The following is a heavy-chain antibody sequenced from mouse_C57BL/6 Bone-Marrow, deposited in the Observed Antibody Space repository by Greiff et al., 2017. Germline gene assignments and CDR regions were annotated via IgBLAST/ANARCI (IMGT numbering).Heavy chain of an antibody. CDR3: ARRGYSNYVAY. Sequence: EVKLVESGGGLVQPGGSLKLSCAASGFTFSDYYMYWVRQTPEKRLEWVAYISNGGGSTYYPDTVKGRFTISRDNAKNTLYLQMSRLKSEDTAMYYCARRGYSNYVAYWGQGTLVTVSA. D-gene: IGHD2-5*01. J-gene: IGHJ3*01. V-gene: IGHV5-12*01. CDR1: GFTFSDYY. CDR2: ISNGGGST.